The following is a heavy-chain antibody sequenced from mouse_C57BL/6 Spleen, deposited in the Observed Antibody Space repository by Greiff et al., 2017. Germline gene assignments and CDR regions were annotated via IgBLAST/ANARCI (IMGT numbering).Heavy chain of an antibody. Sequence: QVPLQQPGAELVRPGSSVKLSCKASGYTFTSYWMHWVKQRPIQGLEWIGNIDPSDSETHYNQKFKDKATLTVDKSSSTAYMQLSSLTSEDSAVYYCARRGFTTVGFDCWGQGTTLTVSS. J-gene: IGHJ2*01. V-gene: IGHV1-52*01. CDR1: GYTFTSYW. CDR2: IDPSDSET. CDR3: ARRGFTTVGFDC. D-gene: IGHD1-1*01.